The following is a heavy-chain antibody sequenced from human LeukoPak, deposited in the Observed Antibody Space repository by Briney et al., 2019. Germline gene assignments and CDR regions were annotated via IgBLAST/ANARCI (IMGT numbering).Heavy chain of an antibody. CDR3: AREYDYGDYPGY. CDR1: GGSISSGDYY. Sequence: KASQTLSLTCTVSGGSISSGDYYWSWIRQPPGKGLEWIGYIYYSGSTYYNPSLKSRVTISVDTSKNQLSLKLSSVTAADTAVYYCAREYDYGDYPGYWGQGTLVTVSS. J-gene: IGHJ4*02. V-gene: IGHV4-30-4*01. CDR2: IYYSGST. D-gene: IGHD4-17*01.